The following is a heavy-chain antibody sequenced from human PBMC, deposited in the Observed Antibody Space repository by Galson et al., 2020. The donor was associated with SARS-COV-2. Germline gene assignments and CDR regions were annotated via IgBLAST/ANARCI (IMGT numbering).Heavy chain of an antibody. CDR2: IYYSGST. CDR3: AREGGLFFGVFDY. D-gene: IGHD3-16*01. Sequence: PSETLSLTCTVSGGSISSYYWSWIRQPPGKGLEWIGYIYYSGSTNYNPSLKSRVTISVDTSKNQFSLKLSSVTAADTAVYYCAREGGLFFGVFDYWGQGTLVTVSS. J-gene: IGHJ4*02. V-gene: IGHV4-59*01. CDR1: GGSISSYY.